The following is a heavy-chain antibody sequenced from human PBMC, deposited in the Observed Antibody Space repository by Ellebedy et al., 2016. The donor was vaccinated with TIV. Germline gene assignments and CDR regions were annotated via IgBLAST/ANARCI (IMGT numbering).Heavy chain of an antibody. V-gene: IGHV1-18*01. Sequence: AASVKVSCKASGYTFTSYGRSWARQPPGQGLKWMGCMNTYNGNTKYAQKVQGRVTMATDTSTSTAYMELSSLRSDDTAVYYCTRDRGSYGYDLWGQGTLVTVSS. J-gene: IGHJ5*02. CDR1: GYTFTSYG. CDR3: TRDRGSYGYDL. CDR2: MNTYNGNT. D-gene: IGHD1-26*01.